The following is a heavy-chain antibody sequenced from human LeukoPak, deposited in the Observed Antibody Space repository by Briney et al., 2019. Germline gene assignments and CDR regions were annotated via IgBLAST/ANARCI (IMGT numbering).Heavy chain of an antibody. D-gene: IGHD3-10*01. CDR2: ILNDGSQE. J-gene: IGHJ6*02. Sequence: GGSLRLSCAASGFTFSSYGMHWVRQAPGKGLEWVAVILNDGSQEKYADSVKGRFTISRDNSKNTLFLQMDSLRAEDTAVYYCAEGPLAGSGDYYLTMDVWGQGTTVTVSS. CDR1: GFTFSSYG. V-gene: IGHV3-33*06. CDR3: AEGPLAGSGDYYLTMDV.